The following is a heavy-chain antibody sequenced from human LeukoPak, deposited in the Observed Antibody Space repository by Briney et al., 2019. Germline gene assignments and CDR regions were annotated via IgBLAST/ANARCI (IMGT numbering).Heavy chain of an antibody. Sequence: GGSLRLSCAASGFTFSSYEMNWVRQAPGKGLEWVSYISSSGSTIYYADSVKGRFTISRDNAKNSLYLQMNSLRAEDTAVYYCARRMITMVRGVYNWFDPWGQGTLVTVSS. J-gene: IGHJ5*02. CDR3: ARRMITMVRGVYNWFDP. CDR1: GFTFSSYE. CDR2: ISSSGSTI. V-gene: IGHV3-48*03. D-gene: IGHD3-10*01.